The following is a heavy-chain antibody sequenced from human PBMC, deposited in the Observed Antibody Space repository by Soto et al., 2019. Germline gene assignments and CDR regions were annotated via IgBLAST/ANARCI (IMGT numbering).Heavy chain of an antibody. CDR3: ARALNPHYGDYRLDY. J-gene: IGHJ4*02. Sequence: QVQLQESGPGLVKPSETLSLTCTVSGGSVSSGSYYWSWIRQPPGKGLEWIGYIYYSGSTNYNPSLKSRVTISVDTSKHQLSLKLSAVTAADTAVYYCARALNPHYGDYRLDYWGQGTLVTVSS. CDR1: GGSVSSGSYY. CDR2: IYYSGST. V-gene: IGHV4-61*01. D-gene: IGHD4-17*01.